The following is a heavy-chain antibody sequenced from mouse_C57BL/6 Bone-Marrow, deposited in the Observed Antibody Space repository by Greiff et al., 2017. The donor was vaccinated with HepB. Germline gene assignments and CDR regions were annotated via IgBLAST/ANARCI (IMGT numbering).Heavy chain of an antibody. CDR1: GFNIKNSY. CDR3: AKTGATVYYFYY. Sequence: EVQREESVAELVRPGASVKLSCTASGFNIKNSYMYWVKQRPEQGLEWIGRIDPANGNTRYAPKFQGKATITADQSSDTDYRQLSRLTSEDTAIFYCAKTGATVYYFYYWGQGTTLAGSS. J-gene: IGHJ2*01. CDR2: IDPANGNT. D-gene: IGHD1-1*01. V-gene: IGHV14-3*01.